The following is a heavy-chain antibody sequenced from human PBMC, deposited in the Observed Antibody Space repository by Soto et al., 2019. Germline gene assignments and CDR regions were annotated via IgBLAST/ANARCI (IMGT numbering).Heavy chain of an antibody. J-gene: IGHJ6*02. CDR1: GGSISSGGYY. V-gene: IGHV4-31*03. Sequence: QVQLQESGPGLVKPSQTLSLTCTVSGGSISSGGYYWSWIRQHPGKGLEWIGYIYHSGSTYYNPSLKSRVTISVDTSENQFSLKLSSVTAADTAVYYCARDSDTAMVPYYYYYGMDVWGQGTTVTVSS. CDR3: ARDSDTAMVPYYYYYGMDV. D-gene: IGHD5-18*01. CDR2: IYHSGST.